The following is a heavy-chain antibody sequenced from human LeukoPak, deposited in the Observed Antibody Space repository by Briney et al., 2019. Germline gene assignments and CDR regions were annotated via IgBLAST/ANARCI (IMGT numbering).Heavy chain of an antibody. CDR1: GFTFDDYA. D-gene: IGHD5-12*01. Sequence: PGRSLRLSCAASGFTFDDYAMYWVRQAPGKGLEWVSGISWNSGNIGYAGSVKGRFTISRDNAKNSLYLQMNSLRAEDTALYYCAKGLGGDIVATIYDCWGQGALVTVSS. CDR3: AKGLGGDIVATIYDC. V-gene: IGHV3-9*01. CDR2: ISWNSGNI. J-gene: IGHJ4*02.